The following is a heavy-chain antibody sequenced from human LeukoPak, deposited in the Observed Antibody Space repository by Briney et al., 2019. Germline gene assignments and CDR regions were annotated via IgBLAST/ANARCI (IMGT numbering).Heavy chain of an antibody. J-gene: IGHJ4*02. V-gene: IGHV3-NL1*01. D-gene: IGHD2-15*01. CDR2: IYSGGNI. CDR3: ASRHCSGGGCYFAGADPFDY. CDR1: GFTFSSYG. Sequence: GGSLRLSCAASGFTFSSYGMHWVRQAPGEGLEWVSVIYSGGNIYYIDSVKGRFTISRDTSKNTLYLQMNSLRAEDTAVYYCASRHCSGGGCYFAGADPFDYWGQGTLVTVSS.